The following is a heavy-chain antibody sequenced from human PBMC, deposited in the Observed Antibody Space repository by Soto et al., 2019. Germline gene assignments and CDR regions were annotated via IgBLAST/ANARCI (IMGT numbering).Heavy chain of an antibody. J-gene: IGHJ3*02. V-gene: IGHV1-69*06. CDR2: IIPIFGTA. Sequence: SVKVSCKASGGTFSSYAISWVRQAPGQGLEWMGGIIPIFGTANYAQKFQGRVTITEDKSTSTAYMELSSLRSEDTAVYYCARDRAEYYYGSSGSTDAFDIWGQGTMVTVSS. D-gene: IGHD3-22*01. CDR3: ARDRAEYYYGSSGSTDAFDI. CDR1: GGTFSSYA.